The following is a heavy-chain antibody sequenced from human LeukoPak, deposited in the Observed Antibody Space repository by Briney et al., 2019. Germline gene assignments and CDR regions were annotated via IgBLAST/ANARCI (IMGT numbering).Heavy chain of an antibody. D-gene: IGHD6-13*01. CDR2: IIPIFGIA. Sequence: SVKVSCKASGGTFSSYAISWVRQAPGQGLEWMGRIIPIFGIANYAQKFQGRVTITADKSTSTAYMGLSSLRSEDTAVHYCASNLPGYSSSWYRSPFDYWGQGTLVTVSS. CDR3: ASNLPGYSSSWYRSPFDY. V-gene: IGHV1-69*04. J-gene: IGHJ4*02. CDR1: GGTFSSYA.